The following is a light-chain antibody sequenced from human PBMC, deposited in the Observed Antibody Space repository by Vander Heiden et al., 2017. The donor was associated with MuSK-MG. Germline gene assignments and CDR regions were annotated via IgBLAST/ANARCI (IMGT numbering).Light chain of an antibody. V-gene: IGKV1-39*01. CDR1: QSISSY. J-gene: IGKJ1*01. Sequence: DIQMTQSPSSLSASVGDRVTITCRASQSISSYLNWYQQKPGKAPKLLIYAASSLQSGVPSRFSGSGSGTDFTLTISSLQPEDFASYYCQQIDSIPLWTFGQGTKVEIK. CDR3: QQIDSIPLWT. CDR2: AAS.